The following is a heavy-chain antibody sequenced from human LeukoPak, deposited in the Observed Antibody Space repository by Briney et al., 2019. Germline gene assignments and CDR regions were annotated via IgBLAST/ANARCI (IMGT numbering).Heavy chain of an antibody. V-gene: IGHV1-46*01. CDR3: ARDRVAYGSGSYIFDY. CDR2: INPSGGST. CDR1: GYTFTSYG. D-gene: IGHD3-10*01. J-gene: IGHJ4*02. Sequence: ASVKVSCKASGYTFTSYGISWVRQAPGQGLEWMGIINPSGGSTSYAQKFQGRVTMTRDTSTSTVYMELSSLRSEDTAVYYCARDRVAYGSGSYIFDYWGQGTLVTVSS.